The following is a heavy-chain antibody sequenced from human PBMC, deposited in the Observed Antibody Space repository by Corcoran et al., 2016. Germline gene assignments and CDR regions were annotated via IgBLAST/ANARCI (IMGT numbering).Heavy chain of an antibody. J-gene: IGHJ6*02. Sequence: EVQLVESGGGLVQPGGSLRLSCAASGFTFSSYSMNWVSQAPGKGLEWVSYISSSSSTIYYADSVKGRFTIPRDKAKNSLYLQMNSLRAEDTAVYYCARDDIVVVPPSMGYGMAVWGQGTTVTVSS. D-gene: IGHD2-2*01. CDR3: ARDDIVVVPPSMGYGMAV. CDR1: GFTFSSYS. CDR2: ISSSSSTI. V-gene: IGHV3-48*01.